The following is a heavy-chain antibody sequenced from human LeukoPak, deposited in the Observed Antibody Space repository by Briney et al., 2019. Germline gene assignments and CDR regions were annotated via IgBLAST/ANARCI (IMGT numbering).Heavy chain of an antibody. CDR2: ISGSGGST. CDR1: GFTFSSYA. V-gene: IGHV3-23*01. Sequence: RTGGSLRLSCAASGFTFSSYAMSWVRQAPGKGLEWVSAISGSGGSTYYADSVKGRFTISRDNSKNTLYLQMNSLRAEDTAVYYCAKDRGAYSSSSKAAVVYWGQGTLVTVSS. CDR3: AKDRGAYSSSSKAAVVY. J-gene: IGHJ4*02. D-gene: IGHD6-6*01.